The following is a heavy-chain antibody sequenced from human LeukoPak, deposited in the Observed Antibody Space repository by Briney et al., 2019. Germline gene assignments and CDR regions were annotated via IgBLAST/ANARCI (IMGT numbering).Heavy chain of an antibody. V-gene: IGHV1-69*02. D-gene: IGHD5-12*01. Sequence: GASVKVSCKASGYTFTGYYMHWVRQAPGQGLEWMGRIIPILDIANYAQKFQGRVTITADKSTSTAYMELSSLRSEDTAVYYCELRAGYSGYGGFDYWGQGTLVTVSS. CDR3: ELRAGYSGYGGFDY. CDR1: GYTFTGYY. J-gene: IGHJ4*02. CDR2: IIPILDIA.